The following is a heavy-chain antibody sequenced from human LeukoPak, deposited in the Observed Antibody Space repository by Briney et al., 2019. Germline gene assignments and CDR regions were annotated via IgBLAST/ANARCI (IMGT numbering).Heavy chain of an antibody. D-gene: IGHD5-12*01. CDR1: GFSFSSSW. J-gene: IGHJ4*02. Sequence: GGSLRLSCAASGFSFSSSWMTWVRQAPGKGLEWVSGISPGGGPTYYADSVKGRFTISRDDSKSTLYLQMKNLRAEDTAVYYCAKDGAWLRFDDWGQGILVTVSS. V-gene: IGHV3-23*01. CDR3: AKDGAWLRFDD. CDR2: ISPGGGPT.